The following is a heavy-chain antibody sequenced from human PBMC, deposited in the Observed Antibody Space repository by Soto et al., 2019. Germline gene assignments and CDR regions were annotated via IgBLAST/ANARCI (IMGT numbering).Heavy chain of an antibody. J-gene: IGHJ5*02. CDR1: GYTFTSYA. D-gene: IGHD6-13*01. CDR2: INAGNGNT. V-gene: IGHV1-3*01. Sequence: ASVKVSCKASGYTFTSYAMHWVRQAPGQRLEWMGWINAGNGNTKYSQKFQGRVTITRDTSASTAYMELSSLRSEDTAVYYCAGDPQWDSSSCRRFDPWGQGTLVTVS. CDR3: AGDPQWDSSSCRRFDP.